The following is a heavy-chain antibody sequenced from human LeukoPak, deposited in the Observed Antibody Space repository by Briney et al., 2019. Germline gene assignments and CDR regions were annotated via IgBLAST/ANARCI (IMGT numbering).Heavy chain of an antibody. D-gene: IGHD2-2*01. J-gene: IGHJ5*02. Sequence: ASVKVSCKASGYTFTSYGISWVRQAPGQGLEWMGWISAYNGNTNYAQKLQGRVTMTTDTSTSTAYMELRSPRSDDTAVYYCARVRLGYCSSTSCYVFWFDPWGQGTLVTVSS. CDR1: GYTFTSYG. CDR2: ISAYNGNT. CDR3: ARVRLGYCSSTSCYVFWFDP. V-gene: IGHV1-18*01.